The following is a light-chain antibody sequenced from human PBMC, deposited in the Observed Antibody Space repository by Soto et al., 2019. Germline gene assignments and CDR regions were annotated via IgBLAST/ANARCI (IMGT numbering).Light chain of an antibody. CDR2: AAS. V-gene: IGKV1-9*01. J-gene: IGKJ5*01. CDR1: QGISSS. CDR3: QQLNSYPLT. Sequence: DIQLTQSPSFLSASVGDRVTITCRASQGISSSLAWYQQKPGKAPNLLIYAASTLQSGVPSRFSGSGSGTEFTLTITRLQPEDFATYYCQQLNSYPLTFGQGTRLEIK.